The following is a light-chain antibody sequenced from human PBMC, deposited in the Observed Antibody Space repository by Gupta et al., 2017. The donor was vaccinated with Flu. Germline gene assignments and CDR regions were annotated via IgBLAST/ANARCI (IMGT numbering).Light chain of an antibody. CDR1: ESISTY. V-gene: IGKV3-11*01. CDR3: QQRSNWPPLT. Sequence: EIVLTQSPVTLSLSPGERATLSCRASESISTYLAWYQQKPGQAPRLLIYDASNRATGIPVRFSGSGSGTDFTLTINSLHPEDFAVYYCQQRSNWPPLTFGGGTKVEI. CDR2: DAS. J-gene: IGKJ4*01.